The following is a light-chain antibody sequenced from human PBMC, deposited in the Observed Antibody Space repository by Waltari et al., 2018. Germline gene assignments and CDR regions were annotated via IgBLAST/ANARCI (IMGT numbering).Light chain of an antibody. CDR2: DAS. CDR1: QDITIF. V-gene: IGKV1-33*01. J-gene: IGKJ4*01. Sequence: IRMTQSPSSLSASVGDTVTITCQASQDITIFLNWYQQKPGKAPNLLIYDASKLERGVQSRISGSGSGTVFTFTIGDLQPEDVATYFCQQYDNLPLTFGGGTKVEIK. CDR3: QQYDNLPLT.